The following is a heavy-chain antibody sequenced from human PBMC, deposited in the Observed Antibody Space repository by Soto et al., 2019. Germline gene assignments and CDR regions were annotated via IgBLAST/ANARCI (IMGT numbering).Heavy chain of an antibody. Sequence: QVQLQESGPGLVKPSGTLSLTCDVSGDSISSSRWWTWVRQPPGKGLEWIGDSFHTGNTNYNPSLKSRVTISVDKSKNQFSLKLTSVTAADTAVYYCAYSTGWSRLDLWGQGTLVTVSS. J-gene: IGHJ3*01. CDR3: AYSTGWSRLDL. D-gene: IGHD6-19*01. CDR2: SFHTGNT. CDR1: GDSISSSRW. V-gene: IGHV4-4*02.